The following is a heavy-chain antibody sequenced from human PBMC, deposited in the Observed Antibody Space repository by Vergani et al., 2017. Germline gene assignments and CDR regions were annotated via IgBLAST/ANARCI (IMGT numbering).Heavy chain of an antibody. CDR2: IYYSGST. D-gene: IGHD3-9*01. Sequence: QLQLQESGPGLVKPSETLSLTCTVSGGSISSSSYYWGWIRQPPGKGLEWIGSIYYSGSTYYNPSLKSRVTISVDTSKNQFSLKLSSVTAADTAVYYCARHVPLVKGLFDPWGQGTLVTVSS. CDR1: GGSISSSSYY. CDR3: ARHVPLVKGLFDP. J-gene: IGHJ5*02. V-gene: IGHV4-39*01.